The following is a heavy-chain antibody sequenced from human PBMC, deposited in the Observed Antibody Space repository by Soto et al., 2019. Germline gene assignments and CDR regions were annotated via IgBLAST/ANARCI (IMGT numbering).Heavy chain of an antibody. V-gene: IGHV4-39*01. Sequence: SETLSLTCSVSGASINNFAYYWGWIRQPPGKGLEWIGTVYYNENTYYNPSLRSRVAISVDTAKNQFSLNLRSVTAADTAVYYCARTDNVGYYPYLGQGNLVTVSS. CDR1: GASINNFAYY. CDR3: ARTDNVGYYPY. CDR2: VYYNENT. D-gene: IGHD3-3*01. J-gene: IGHJ4*02.